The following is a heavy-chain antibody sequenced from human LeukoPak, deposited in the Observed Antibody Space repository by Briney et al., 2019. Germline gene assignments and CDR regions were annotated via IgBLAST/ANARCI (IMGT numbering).Heavy chain of an antibody. Sequence: PSETLSLTCTVSGGSISSYYWSWIRQPPGKGLEWIGYIYYSGSTNYNPSLKSRVTISVDTSKNQFSLKLSSVTAADTAVYYCARDQGTAMAPWARGYGMDVWGQGTTVTVSS. CDR2: IYYSGST. CDR1: GGSISSYY. J-gene: IGHJ6*02. CDR3: ARDQGTAMAPWARGYGMDV. D-gene: IGHD5-18*01. V-gene: IGHV4-59*01.